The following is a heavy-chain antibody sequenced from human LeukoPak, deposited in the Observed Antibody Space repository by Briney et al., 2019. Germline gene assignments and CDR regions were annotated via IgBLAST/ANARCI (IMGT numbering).Heavy chain of an antibody. D-gene: IGHD2-15*01. V-gene: IGHV4-34*01. CDR1: GGSFSGCY. J-gene: IGHJ4*02. CDR2: INHSGST. Sequence: SETLSLTCAVYGGSFSGCYWSWIRQPPGKGLEWIGEINHSGSTNYNPSLKSRVTISVDTSKNQFSLKLSSVTAADTAVYYCGWFMDYYRGQGTLVTVSS. CDR3: GWFMDYY.